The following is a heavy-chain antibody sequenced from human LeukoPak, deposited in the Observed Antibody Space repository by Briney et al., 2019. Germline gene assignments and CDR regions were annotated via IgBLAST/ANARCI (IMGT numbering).Heavy chain of an antibody. CDR2: ISGRSSHV. CDR3: TRAFPPLRTATAGDL. V-gene: IGHV3-21*06. J-gene: IGHJ5*02. D-gene: IGHD4-11*01. Sequence: GGSLRLSCTGSGFTFSDCDMNWVRQAPGKGLEWVSSISGRSSHVYYADSIKGRFTISRDNAKNSLYLQMNSLRDEDTAVCYCTRAFPPLRTATAGDLWGQGTLVTVSS. CDR1: GFTFSDCD.